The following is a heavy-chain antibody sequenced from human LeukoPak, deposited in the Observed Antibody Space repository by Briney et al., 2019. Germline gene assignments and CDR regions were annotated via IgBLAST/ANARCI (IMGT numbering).Heavy chain of an antibody. CDR1: GFTFSGST. D-gene: IGHD5-12*01. V-gene: IGHV3-73*01. CDR3: SRHNRGGGYDLGD. Sequence: GGSLRLSCAASGFTFSGSTRHWVRQASGKGLEWVGRVRTKADSFATTYGASVKGRFTISRDDSKNTAYLQMNSLKTEDTAVYYCSRHNRGGGYDLGDWGQGTLVTVSS. J-gene: IGHJ4*02. CDR2: VRTKADSFAT.